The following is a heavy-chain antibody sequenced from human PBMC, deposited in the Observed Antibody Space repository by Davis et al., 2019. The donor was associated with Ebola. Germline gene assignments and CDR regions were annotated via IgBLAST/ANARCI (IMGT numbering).Heavy chain of an antibody. CDR2: ITSSGGTT. CDR1: GFTFSNYA. D-gene: IGHD6-19*01. Sequence: GESLKISCAASGFTFSNYAMTWVRQAPGKGLEWVSAITSSGGTTYYADSVKGRFTISRDNSKNTLYLQMNSLRAEDTAVYYCAKGGSGWPSDYHYGMDIWGKGTTVTVSS. CDR3: AKGGSGWPSDYHYGMDI. J-gene: IGHJ6*04. V-gene: IGHV3-23*01.